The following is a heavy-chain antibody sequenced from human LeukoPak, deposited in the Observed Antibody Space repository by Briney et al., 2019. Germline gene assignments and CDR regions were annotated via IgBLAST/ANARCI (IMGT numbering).Heavy chain of an antibody. CDR2: INTDGSAT. CDR1: GFTFSSYW. Sequence: PGGSLRLSCAVSGFTFSSYWIHWGRQAPGKGLGWVSLINTDGSATTYGDSAKGRFTVSRDNDKNTLFLDMNSLRVEDTAVYYCARGTAATAGIDYWGQGTLVTVSS. V-gene: IGHV3-74*01. J-gene: IGHJ4*02. D-gene: IGHD6-13*01. CDR3: ARGTAATAGIDY.